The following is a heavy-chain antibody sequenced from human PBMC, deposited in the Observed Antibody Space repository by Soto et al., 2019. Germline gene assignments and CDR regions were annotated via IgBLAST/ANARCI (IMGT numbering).Heavy chain of an antibody. J-gene: IGHJ6*02. CDR3: AKGIFRVYYYYGMDV. Sequence: GGPLRLSCAASGFIFENFGMSWVRQAPGKGLEWISSISGSGFKKYYADSVKGRFTISRDNSKSTVYLQMNSLRAEDTAVYYCAKGIFRVYYYYGMDVWGQGTTVTAP. CDR1: GFIFENFG. D-gene: IGHD3-9*01. CDR2: ISGSGFKK. V-gene: IGHV3-23*01.